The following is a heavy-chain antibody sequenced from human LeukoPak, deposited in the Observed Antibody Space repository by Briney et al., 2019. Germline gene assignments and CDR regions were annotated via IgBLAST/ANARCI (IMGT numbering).Heavy chain of an antibody. CDR2: INPSGGST. D-gene: IGHD1-26*01. CDR3: ARDGGQGSDYYFDY. V-gene: IGHV1-46*01. J-gene: IGHJ4*02. CDR1: GYTFTNYG. Sequence: VASVKVSCKASGYTFTNYGVSWVRQAPGQGLEWMGIINPSGGSTSYAQKFQGRVTMTRDTSTSTVYMELSSLRSEDTAVYYCARDGGQGSDYYFDYWGQGTLVTVSS.